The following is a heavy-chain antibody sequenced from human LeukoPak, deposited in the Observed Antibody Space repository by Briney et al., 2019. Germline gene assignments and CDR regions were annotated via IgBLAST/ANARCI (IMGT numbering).Heavy chain of an antibody. J-gene: IGHJ6*02. CDR1: GFTFSSYA. V-gene: IGHV3-30*04. Sequence: GGSLRLSCAASGFTFSSYAMHWVRQAPGKGLEWVAVISYDGSNKYYADSVKGRFTISRDNSKNTLYLQMNSLRAEDTAVYYCANTYCSSTSCYGPYYYYGMDVWGQGTTVTVSS. CDR3: ANTYCSSTSCYGPYYYYGMDV. CDR2: ISYDGSNK. D-gene: IGHD2-2*01.